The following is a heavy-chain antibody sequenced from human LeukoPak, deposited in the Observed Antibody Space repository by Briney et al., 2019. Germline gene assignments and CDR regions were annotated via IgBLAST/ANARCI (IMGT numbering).Heavy chain of an antibody. CDR2: IKQGGSEK. CDR3: ARDPRGEWLFHYYYYGMDV. V-gene: IGHV3-7*05. D-gene: IGHD3-3*01. CDR1: GFTFSKYW. Sequence: GGSLRLSCAVSGFTFSKYWMSWVREAPGKGLEWVANIKQGGSEKYYVDSVKGRFTISRDHVKNSLYLQMNSLRAEDTAVYYCARDPRGEWLFHYYYYGMDVWGQGTTVTVSS. J-gene: IGHJ6*02.